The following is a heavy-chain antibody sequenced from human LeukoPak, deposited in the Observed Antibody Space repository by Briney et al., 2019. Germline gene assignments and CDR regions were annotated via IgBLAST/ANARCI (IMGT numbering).Heavy chain of an antibody. V-gene: IGHV1-18*01. J-gene: IGHJ4*02. D-gene: IGHD3-22*01. CDR1: GYTFTSYG. CDR3: ARTYDSSGYYYHHFDY. Sequence: ASVKVSCKDSGYTFTSYGISGVGQAPGQGREGMGWVRDYNGNNNYAQKLQGRVTMTTDTSTSTAYMELRSLRSDDTAVYYCARTYDSSGYYYHHFDYWGQGTLVTVSS. CDR2: VRDYNGNN.